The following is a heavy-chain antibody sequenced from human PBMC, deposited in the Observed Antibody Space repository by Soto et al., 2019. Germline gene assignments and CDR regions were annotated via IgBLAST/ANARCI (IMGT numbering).Heavy chain of an antibody. D-gene: IGHD6-25*01. CDR1: GFTFSTTT. Sequence: PGGSLRLSCAASGFTFSTTTMHWVRQAPGKGLEYVAFISRDGGSTYYADSVKGRLTISRDNSMNTLYFQMSSLRVEDTAVYYCLSSAWLGAWGQGT. V-gene: IGHV3-64D*06. J-gene: IGHJ5*02. CDR3: LSSAWLGA. CDR2: ISRDGGST.